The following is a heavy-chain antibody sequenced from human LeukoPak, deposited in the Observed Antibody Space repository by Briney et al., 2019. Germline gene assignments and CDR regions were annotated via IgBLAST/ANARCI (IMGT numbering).Heavy chain of an antibody. Sequence: GGSLRLSCAASGFIFSYSALHWVRRAPGKGLEWVALTSYDGRSSFYTDSVKGRFTISRDNSKNTLYLQMNSLRAEDTAVYYCAKDRIAAALDYWGQGTLVTVSS. V-gene: IGHV3-30*04. CDR1: GFIFSYSA. J-gene: IGHJ4*02. CDR2: TSYDGRSS. CDR3: AKDRIAAALDY. D-gene: IGHD6-13*01.